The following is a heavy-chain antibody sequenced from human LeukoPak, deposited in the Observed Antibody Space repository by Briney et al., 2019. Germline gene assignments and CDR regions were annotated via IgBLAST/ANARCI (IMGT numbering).Heavy chain of an antibody. D-gene: IGHD3-16*02. CDR3: ARDYGTFGGVIVAHDY. V-gene: IGHV1-18*01. J-gene: IGHJ4*02. Sequence: ASVKVSCKASGYTFTSYGISWVRQAPGQGLEWMGWISAYNGNTNYAQKLQGRVTMTTDTSTSTAYMELRSLRSDDTAVYYCARDYGTFGGVIVAHDYWGQGTLVTVSS. CDR1: GYTFTSYG. CDR2: ISAYNGNT.